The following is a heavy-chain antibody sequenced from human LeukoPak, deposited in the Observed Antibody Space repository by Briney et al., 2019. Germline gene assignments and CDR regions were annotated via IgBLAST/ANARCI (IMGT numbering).Heavy chain of an antibody. V-gene: IGHV3-7*03. CDR1: GFIFSSYW. CDR2: IKQDGSEK. D-gene: IGHD3-10*01. J-gene: IGHJ6*04. CDR3: ASLWFGESNYYYGVDV. Sequence: PGGSLRLSCAASGFIFSSYWMSWVRQAPGKGLEWVANIKQDGSEKYYVDSVKGRFTISRDNAKNSLYLQMYSLRAEDTAVYYCASLWFGESNYYYGVDVWGKGTTVTVSS.